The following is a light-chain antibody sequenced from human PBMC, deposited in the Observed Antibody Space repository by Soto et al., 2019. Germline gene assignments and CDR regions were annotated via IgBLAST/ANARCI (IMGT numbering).Light chain of an antibody. CDR1: SSNIGAGYD. J-gene: IGLJ1*01. Sequence: QSVLTQPPSVSGAPGQRVTISCTGSSSNIGAGYDVHWYQQFPGTAPKLLIFGNSDRPSGVPDRFSGSKSGTSASLAITGLQAEDEADYFCQSYDSSLSTYVFGTGTNGTIL. CDR2: GNS. CDR3: QSYDSSLSTYV. V-gene: IGLV1-40*01.